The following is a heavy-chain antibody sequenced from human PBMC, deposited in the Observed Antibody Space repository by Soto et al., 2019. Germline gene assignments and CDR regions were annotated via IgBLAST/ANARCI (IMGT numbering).Heavy chain of an antibody. J-gene: IGHJ4*02. CDR2: IVVGSGNT. Sequence: GGSVNVSCKASGFNFRTTAVQWVRQARGQRLEWIGWIVVGSGNTNYAQNFQERVTITRDMSTSTAYLDVSSLRSEDTAVYYCAADPYYYDSSDYYSFDQWGQGTLVTV. V-gene: IGHV1-58*01. CDR1: GFNFRTTA. CDR3: AADPYYYDSSDYYSFDQ. D-gene: IGHD3-22*01.